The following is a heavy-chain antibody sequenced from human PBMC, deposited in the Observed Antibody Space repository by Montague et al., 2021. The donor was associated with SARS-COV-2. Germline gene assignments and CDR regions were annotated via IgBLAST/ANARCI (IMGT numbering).Heavy chain of an antibody. CDR2: ISISGST. CDR1: GGSISSGSYY. CDR3: ARGIAVAGLFDY. D-gene: IGHD6-19*01. V-gene: IGHV4-61*02. J-gene: IGHJ4*02. Sequence: TLSLTCTVSGGSISSGSYYWSWIRQPAGKGLEWIGRISISGSTNYNPPLKSRVTISVDTSKNQFSLKLSSVTAADTAVYYCARGIAVAGLFDYWGQGTLVTVSS.